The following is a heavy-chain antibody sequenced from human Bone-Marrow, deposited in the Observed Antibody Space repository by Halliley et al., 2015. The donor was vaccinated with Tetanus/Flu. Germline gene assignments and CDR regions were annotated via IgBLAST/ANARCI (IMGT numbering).Heavy chain of an antibody. CDR2: GTT. J-gene: IGHJ6*02. CDR3: ARDSRFAVVTGEYYYYGMDV. V-gene: IGHV4-59*01. Sequence: GTTNYNPSLKSRVSISVDTSKNQFSLRLTSVTAADTAVYYCARDSRFAVVTGEYYYYGMDVWGQGTTVTVSS. D-gene: IGHD7-27*01.